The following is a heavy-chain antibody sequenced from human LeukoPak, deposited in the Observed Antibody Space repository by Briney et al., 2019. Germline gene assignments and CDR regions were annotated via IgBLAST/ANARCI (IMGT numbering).Heavy chain of an antibody. CDR1: GGTFSSYA. J-gene: IGHJ4*02. V-gene: IGHV1-69*06. CDR3: ARDLTGYSCGWYYFDY. D-gene: IGHD6-19*01. CDR2: IIPIFGTA. Sequence: ASVKVSCKASGGTFSSYAISWVRQAPGQGLEWMGGIIPIFGTANYAQKFQGRVTITADKSTSTAYMELSSLRSEDTAVYYCARDLTGYSCGWYYFDYWGQGTLVTVSS.